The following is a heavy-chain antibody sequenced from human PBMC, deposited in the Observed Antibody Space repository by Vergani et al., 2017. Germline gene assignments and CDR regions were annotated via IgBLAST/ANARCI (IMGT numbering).Heavy chain of an antibody. CDR2: ISSSSSTI. CDR1: GFTFSSYS. Sequence: EVQLVESGGGLVQPGGSLRLSCAASGFTFSSYSMNWVRQAPGKGLEWVSYISSSSSTIYYADSVKGRFTISRDNAKNSLYLQMNSLRAEDTAVYYCARDFPSSWYRYFDYWGQGTLVTVSS. V-gene: IGHV3-48*01. CDR3: ARDFPSSWYRYFDY. D-gene: IGHD6-13*01. J-gene: IGHJ4*02.